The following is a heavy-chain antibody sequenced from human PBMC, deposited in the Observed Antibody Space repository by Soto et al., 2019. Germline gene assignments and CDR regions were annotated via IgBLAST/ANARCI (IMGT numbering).Heavy chain of an antibody. Sequence: ELQLLESGGGLVQPGGSLRLSCAASGFTFSSYAMSWVRQAPGKGLEWVSSISAGGGTTYYADSVKGRFTISRDNSKNTLYLQMNSLRAEDTAAYYCAKRLSYSSSWYYFDYWGQGTLVTVSS. D-gene: IGHD6-13*01. CDR2: ISAGGGTT. V-gene: IGHV3-23*01. CDR3: AKRLSYSSSWYYFDY. J-gene: IGHJ4*02. CDR1: GFTFSSYA.